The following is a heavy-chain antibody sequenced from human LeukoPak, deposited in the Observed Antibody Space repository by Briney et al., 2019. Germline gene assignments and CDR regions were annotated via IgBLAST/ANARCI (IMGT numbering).Heavy chain of an antibody. Sequence: SQTLPLTCAISGDSVSSNSAAWNWIRQSPSGGLEWLGRTYYRSKWYNDYAVSVKSRITINPDTSKNQFSLQLNSVTPEDTAVYYCARGVLLWLGELFYYMDVWGKGTTVTISS. CDR2: TYYRSKWYN. CDR1: GDSVSSNSAA. V-gene: IGHV6-1*01. CDR3: ARGVLLWLGELFYYMDV. D-gene: IGHD3-10*01. J-gene: IGHJ6*03.